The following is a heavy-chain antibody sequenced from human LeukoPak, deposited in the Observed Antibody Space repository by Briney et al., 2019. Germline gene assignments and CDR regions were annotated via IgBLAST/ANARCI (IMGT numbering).Heavy chain of an antibody. CDR1: GFIFSDYY. Sequence: GGSLRLSCAASGFIFSDYYMSWIRQAPGKGLEWVSYISSSGSTIYYADSVKGRFTISRDNSKNTLYLQMNSLRAEDTAVYYCAKEGYSGSYRRPLLFDYWGQGTLVTVSS. CDR3: AKEGYSGSYRRPLLFDY. D-gene: IGHD1-26*01. CDR2: ISSSGSTI. J-gene: IGHJ4*02. V-gene: IGHV3-11*04.